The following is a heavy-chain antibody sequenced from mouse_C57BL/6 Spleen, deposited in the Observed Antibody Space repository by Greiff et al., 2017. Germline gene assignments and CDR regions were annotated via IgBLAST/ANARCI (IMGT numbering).Heavy chain of an antibody. J-gene: IGHJ2*01. Sequence: VQLQQSGAELVRPGASVKLSCTASGFNIKDYYMHWVKQRPEQGLEWIGRIDPEDGGTEYATKFQGKATLTADTSSNTAYLQLSSLTSEDTAVCYCTNAYSNLYYFGCWGKGTTLTVSS. CDR3: TNAYSNLYYFGC. D-gene: IGHD2-5*01. CDR1: GFNIKDYY. CDR2: IDPEDGGT. V-gene: IGHV14-1*01.